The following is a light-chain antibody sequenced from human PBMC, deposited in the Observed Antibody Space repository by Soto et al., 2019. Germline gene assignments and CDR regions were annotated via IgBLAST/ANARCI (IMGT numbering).Light chain of an antibody. J-gene: IGKJ2*01. CDR2: GSS. V-gene: IGKV3-20*01. Sequence: EVVLTQSPGTLSLSPGERATLSCRASQSVSNNYLAWYQQKPGQSPKLLIFGSSDRATGIPDRFSGSGSGTDFTLTISSLEPEDFAVYYCQQYGSSPPYTFGQGTKVEIK. CDR1: QSVSNNY. CDR3: QQYGSSPPYT.